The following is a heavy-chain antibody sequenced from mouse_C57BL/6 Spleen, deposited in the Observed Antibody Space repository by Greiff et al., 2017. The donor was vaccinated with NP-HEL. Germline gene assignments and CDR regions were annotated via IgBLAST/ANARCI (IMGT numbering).Heavy chain of an antibody. Sequence: QVQLKESGTELVKPGASVKLSCKASGYTFTSYWMHWVKQRPGQGLEWIGNINPSNGGTNYNEKFKSKATLTVDKSSSTAYMQLSSLTSEDSAVYYCAREGLDGNWGFAYWGQGTLVTVSA. CDR3: AREGLDGNWGFAY. D-gene: IGHD2-1*01. J-gene: IGHJ3*01. CDR1: GYTFTSYW. V-gene: IGHV1-53*01. CDR2: INPSNGGT.